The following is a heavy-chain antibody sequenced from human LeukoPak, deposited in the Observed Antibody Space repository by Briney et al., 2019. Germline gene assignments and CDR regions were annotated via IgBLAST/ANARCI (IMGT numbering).Heavy chain of an antibody. V-gene: IGHV3-23*01. J-gene: IGHJ4*02. CDR3: AKDDIVVVVAATIGY. CDR2: ISGSGGST. CDR1: GFTFSSYA. D-gene: IGHD2-15*01. Sequence: GGSLRLSCAASGFTFSSYAMSWVRQAPGKGLEWVSAISGSGGSTYYADSVKGRFTISRDNSKNTLYLQMNSLRAEDTAVYYCAKDDIVVVVAATIGYWGQGTLVTVSS.